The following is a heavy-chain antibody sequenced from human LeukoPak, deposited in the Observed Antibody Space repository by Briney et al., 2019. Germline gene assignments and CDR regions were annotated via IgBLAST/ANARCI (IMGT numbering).Heavy chain of an antibody. CDR1: GGSISSGGYY. D-gene: IGHD3-16*01. J-gene: IGHJ5*02. V-gene: IGHV4-31*03. CDR2: IYYSGST. CDR3: ARGFEGVAGWFDP. Sequence: SQTLSLTCTVSGGSISSGGYYWSWIRQHPGKGLEWIGYIYYSGSTYYNPSLKSRVTMSVDTSKNQFSLKLNSVIAADTAMYYCARGFEGVAGWFDPWGQGTLVTVSS.